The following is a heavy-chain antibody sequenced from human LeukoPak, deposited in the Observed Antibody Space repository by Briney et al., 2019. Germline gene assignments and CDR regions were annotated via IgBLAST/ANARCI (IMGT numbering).Heavy chain of an antibody. V-gene: IGHV3-23*01. CDR1: GFTFNNFA. Sequence: GGSLTLSCVASGFTFNNFAMSWVRQAPGKGLEWVSTLSGSGRGTNYADSVKGRFIISRDNSKKTLSLQMSSLRAEDTAAYYCAKMYCRGPWCYTGGDDKFYGMDVWGQGTTVTVPS. D-gene: IGHD2-15*01. J-gene: IGHJ6*02. CDR2: LSGSGRGT. CDR3: AKMYCRGPWCYTGGDDKFYGMDV.